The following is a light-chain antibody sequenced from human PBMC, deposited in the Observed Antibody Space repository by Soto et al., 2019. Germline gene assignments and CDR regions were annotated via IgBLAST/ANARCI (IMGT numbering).Light chain of an antibody. V-gene: IGKV1-39*01. Sequence: DIQMTQSPSSLSASVGDRVTITCRATQSISSYLNWYQQQPGEAPKLLIYAASILQSGVPSRFSGSGSGTDFTLTISSLQPGDFATYFCQQTFNTPRTFCQGTELEIK. CDR2: AAS. J-gene: IGKJ2*01. CDR1: QSISSY. CDR3: QQTFNTPRT.